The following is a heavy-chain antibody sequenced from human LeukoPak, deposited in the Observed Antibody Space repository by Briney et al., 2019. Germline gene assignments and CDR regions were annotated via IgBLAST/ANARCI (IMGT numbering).Heavy chain of an antibody. CDR2: IYYSGST. CDR1: GGSISSYY. Sequence: SETLSLTCTVSGGSISSYYWSWIRQPPGKGLEWIGYIYYSGSTNYNPSLKSRVTISVDTSKNQFSLKLSSVTAADTAVYYCAREDPKGMDVWGQGTTVTVSS. V-gene: IGHV4-59*01. J-gene: IGHJ6*02. CDR3: AREDPKGMDV.